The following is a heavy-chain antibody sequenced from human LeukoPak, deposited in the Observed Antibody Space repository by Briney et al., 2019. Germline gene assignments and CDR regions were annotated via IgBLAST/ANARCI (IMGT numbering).Heavy chain of an antibody. CDR1: GYTFTGYY. CDR2: INPNSGGT. CDR3: AGGQSYDSSGYYPLLP. D-gene: IGHD3-22*01. V-gene: IGHV1-2*02. J-gene: IGHJ4*02. Sequence: ASVKVSCKASGYTFTGYYMHWVRQAPGQGLEWMGWINPNSGGTNYAQKFQGRVTMTRDTSISTAYMELSRLRSDDTAVYYCAGGQSYDSSGYYPLLPWGQGTLVTVSS.